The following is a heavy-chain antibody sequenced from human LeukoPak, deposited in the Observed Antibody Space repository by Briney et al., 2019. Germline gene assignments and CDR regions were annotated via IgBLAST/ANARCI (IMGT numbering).Heavy chain of an antibody. CDR1: GFAFSSYG. CDR3: ARWRSASSSDWYVLDH. Sequence: GGSLRLSCAASGFAFSSYGVHYGVHWVRQAPGKGLEWVALIWYGGSNKYFADSVKGRFTISRDNSKNTVYLHMNSLRVEDTAVYYCARWRSASSSDWYVLDHWGQGTLVTVSS. V-gene: IGHV3-33*01. J-gene: IGHJ4*02. D-gene: IGHD3-9*01. CDR2: IWYGGSNK.